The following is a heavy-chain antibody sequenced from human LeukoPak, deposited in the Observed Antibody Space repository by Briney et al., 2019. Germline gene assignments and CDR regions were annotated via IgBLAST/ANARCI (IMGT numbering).Heavy chain of an antibody. CDR1: GYSISSGYQ. CDR2: VYHSGSS. Sequence: SETLSLTCTVSGYSISSGYQWGWIRQPPGKGLEWIGNVYHSGSSYSNPSLKSRLTVSVDTSKNQFSLNLTSVTAADTAVYYCARGLAYWGXGTLVTXSS. J-gene: IGHJ4*02. CDR3: ARGLAY. V-gene: IGHV4-38-2*02.